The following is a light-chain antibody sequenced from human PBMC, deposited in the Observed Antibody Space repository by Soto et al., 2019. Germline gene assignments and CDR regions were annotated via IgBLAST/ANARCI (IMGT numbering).Light chain of an antibody. CDR3: QQYNTHS. CDR1: QNIFTW. V-gene: IGKV1-5*01. CDR2: DAS. J-gene: IGKJ4*01. Sequence: DIQMTQSPSTLSASVGDTVTITCRASQNIFTWLAWYQHKPGKAPKLLMYDASILESGVPSRFSGSGSGTEFTLTISGLQSDDFGTYYCQQYNTHSFGGGTKVDIK.